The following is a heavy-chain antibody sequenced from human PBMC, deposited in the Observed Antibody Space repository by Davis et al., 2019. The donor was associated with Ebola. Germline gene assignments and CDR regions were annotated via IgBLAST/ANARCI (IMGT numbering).Heavy chain of an antibody. CDR3: ARSPIYYYYGMDV. Sequence: ASVKVSCKASVGTFSSYAINWVRQAPGQGLEWMGWINPNRGGTNYAQKFQGWVTMTRDTSISTAYMELSRLRSDDTAVYYCARSPIYYYYGMDVWGQGTTVTVSS. V-gene: IGHV1-2*04. CDR1: VGTFSSYA. J-gene: IGHJ6*02. CDR2: INPNRGGT.